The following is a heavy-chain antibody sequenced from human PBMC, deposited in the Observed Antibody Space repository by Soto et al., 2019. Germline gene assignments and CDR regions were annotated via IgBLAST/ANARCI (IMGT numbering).Heavy chain of an antibody. Sequence: GASVEVSCQASGFTFSSHGIQWVRQAPGQGLEWMGWISAYNGNTNYAQKLQGRVTMTTDTSTSTAYMELRSLRSDDTAVYYCARDSDYGGNSDAFDIWGQGTMVTVSS. CDR3: ARDSDYGGNSDAFDI. D-gene: IGHD4-17*01. J-gene: IGHJ3*02. CDR2: ISAYNGNT. CDR1: GFTFSSHG. V-gene: IGHV1-18*01.